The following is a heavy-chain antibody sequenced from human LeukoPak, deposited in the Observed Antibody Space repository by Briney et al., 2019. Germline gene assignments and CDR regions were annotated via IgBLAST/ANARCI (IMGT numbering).Heavy chain of an antibody. V-gene: IGHV3-66*02. J-gene: IGHJ4*02. Sequence: GGSLRLSCAASGFTVSSNYMSWVRQAPGKGLEWVAVIYRGGSTYYADSGKGRFTISRDNSKNTLYLQMNSLRAEDTAVYYCARVRPGGIAVAGTMYYWGQGTLVTVSS. D-gene: IGHD6-19*01. CDR3: ARVRPGGIAVAGTMYY. CDR1: GFTVSSNY. CDR2: IYRGGST.